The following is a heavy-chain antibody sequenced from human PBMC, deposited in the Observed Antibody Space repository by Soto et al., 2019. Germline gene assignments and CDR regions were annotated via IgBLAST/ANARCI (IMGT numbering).Heavy chain of an antibody. CDR2: ITPFNGNT. D-gene: IGHD3-22*01. Sequence: SVNDSWNGRGNAFTYVYLHLVRQAPGQALEWMGWITPFNGNTKYAQKFKDRVTFTGDTSLNTAYMELSSLRSDDTAMFYCASGRYDASGYFDYWGQGALVTVSS. J-gene: IGHJ4*02. CDR1: GNAFTYVY. V-gene: IGHV1-45*02. CDR3: ASGRYDASGYFDY.